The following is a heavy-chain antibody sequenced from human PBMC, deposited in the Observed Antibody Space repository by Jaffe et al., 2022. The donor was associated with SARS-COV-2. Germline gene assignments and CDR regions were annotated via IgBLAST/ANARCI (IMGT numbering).Heavy chain of an antibody. V-gene: IGHV3-30*18. J-gene: IGHJ6*02. CDR1: GFTFSSYG. D-gene: IGHD3-10*01. Sequence: QVQLVESGGGVVQPGRSLRLSCAASGFTFSSYGMHWVRQAPGKGLEWVAVISYDGSNKYYADSVKGRFTISRDNSKNTLYLQMNSLRAEDTAVYYCAKDMVRGVPYYYGMDVWGQGTTVTVSS. CDR3: AKDMVRGVPYYYGMDV. CDR2: ISYDGSNK.